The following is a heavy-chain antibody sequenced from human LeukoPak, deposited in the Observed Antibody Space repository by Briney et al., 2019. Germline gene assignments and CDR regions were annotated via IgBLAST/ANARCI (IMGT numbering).Heavy chain of an antibody. CDR1: GGSFSGYY. Sequence: SETLSLTCAVYGGSFSGYYWSWLRQPPGKGLEWIGEINHSGSTNYNPSLKSRVTISVDTSKNQFSLKLSSVTAADTAVYYCARGSGFVRGRRYYFDYWGQGTLVTVSS. J-gene: IGHJ4*02. CDR2: INHSGST. V-gene: IGHV4-34*01. CDR3: ARGSGFVRGRRYYFDY. D-gene: IGHD3-10*01.